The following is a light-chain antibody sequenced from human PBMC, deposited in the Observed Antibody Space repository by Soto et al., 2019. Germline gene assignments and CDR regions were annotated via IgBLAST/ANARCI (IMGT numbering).Light chain of an antibody. CDR1: SSNIGAGYD. CDR2: GNS. V-gene: IGLV1-40*01. J-gene: IGLJ2*01. CDR3: QSYDTSLSGSVV. Sequence: QLVLTQPPSVSGAPGQRVTISCTGSSSNIGAGYDVHWYQHLPGTAPKLLIYGNSNRPSWVPDRFSGSKSGTSASLAITGLQAEDEADYYCQSYDTSLSGSVVFGGGTKLTVL.